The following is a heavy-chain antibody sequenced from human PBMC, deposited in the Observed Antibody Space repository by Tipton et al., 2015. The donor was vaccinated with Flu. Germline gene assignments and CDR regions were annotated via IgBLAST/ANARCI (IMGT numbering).Heavy chain of an antibody. CDR3: ARGAAFWSGMGHYFDY. CDR1: GYTFTSYG. V-gene: IGHV1-69*06. J-gene: IGHJ4*02. CDR2: IIPIFGTA. Sequence: QSGAEVKKPGASVKVSCKASGYTFTSYGISWVRQAPGQGLEWMGGIIPIFGTANYAQKFQGRVTITADKSTSTAYMELSSLRSEDTAVYYCARGAAFWSGMGHYFDYWGQGTLVTVSS. D-gene: IGHD3-3*01.